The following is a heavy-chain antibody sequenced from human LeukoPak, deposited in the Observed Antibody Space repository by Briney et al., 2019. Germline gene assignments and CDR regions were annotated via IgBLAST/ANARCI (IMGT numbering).Heavy chain of an antibody. J-gene: IGHJ1*01. V-gene: IGHV3-23*01. CDR2: ISGSGGST. CDR3: AKDDSSSWNHEYFQY. Sequence: PGGSLRLSCAASGFTFSSYAMSWVRQALGKGLEWVSGISGSGGSTYYADSVKGRFTISRDNSKNMLYLQMNSLRAEDTAVYYCAKDDSSSWNHEYFQYWGQGTLVTVSS. CDR1: GFTFSSYA. D-gene: IGHD6-13*01.